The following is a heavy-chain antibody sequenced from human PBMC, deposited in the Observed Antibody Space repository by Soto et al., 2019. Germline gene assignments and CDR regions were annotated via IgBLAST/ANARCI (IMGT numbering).Heavy chain of an antibody. V-gene: IGHV4-31*03. CDR3: AREGSTLNWFDP. Sequence: SETLSLTCTVSGGSISSGGYYWSWIRQHPGKGLEWIGYIYYSGSTYYKPSLKSRITISVDTSKNQLSLKLNSMTAAYTAVYYCAREGSTLNWFDPWGQGTLVTVSS. CDR1: GGSISSGGYY. CDR2: IYYSGST. D-gene: IGHD2-2*01. J-gene: IGHJ5*02.